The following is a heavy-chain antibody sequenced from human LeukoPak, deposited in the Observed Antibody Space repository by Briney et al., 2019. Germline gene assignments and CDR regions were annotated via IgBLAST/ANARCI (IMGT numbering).Heavy chain of an antibody. D-gene: IGHD3-22*01. J-gene: IGHJ4*02. CDR2: IYYSGSI. V-gene: IGHV4-59*01. CDR1: GGSISSYY. Sequence: SETLSLTCTVSGGSISSYYWSWIRQPPGKGLEWIGYIYYSGSINYNPSLKSRVTISVDTSKNQFSLKLSSVTAADTAVYYCASGGVSGYAFGYWGQGTLVTVSS. CDR3: ASGGVSGYAFGY.